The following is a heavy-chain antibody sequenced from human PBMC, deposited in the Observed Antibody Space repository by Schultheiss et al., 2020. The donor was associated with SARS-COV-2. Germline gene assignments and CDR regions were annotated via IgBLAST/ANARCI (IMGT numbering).Heavy chain of an antibody. CDR3: ARAMRVGRTYYDFWSGTPLVAFDM. CDR1: GGSISSYY. D-gene: IGHD3-3*01. CDR2: INHSGST. J-gene: IGHJ3*02. Sequence: SETLSLTCTVSGGSISSYYWSWIRQPPGKGLEWIGEINHSGSTNYNPSLKSRVTISVDTSKNQFSLKLSSVTAADTAVYYCARAMRVGRTYYDFWSGTPLVAFDMLGQGTMVTVS. V-gene: IGHV4-34*01.